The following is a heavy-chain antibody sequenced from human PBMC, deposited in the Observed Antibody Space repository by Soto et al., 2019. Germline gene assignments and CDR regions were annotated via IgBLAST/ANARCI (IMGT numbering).Heavy chain of an antibody. CDR2: IIPIFGTA. Sequence: QVQLVQSGAEVKKPESSVKVSCKASGGTFGSFAINWVRQAPGQGLEWMGRIIPIFGTAKYAQKFLGRLTISADDATSMAYMELSGLRSDDTAFYFCAREGRIAAAGTTWFDPWGQRTLVIVSS. V-gene: IGHV1-69*01. J-gene: IGHJ5*02. CDR3: AREGRIAAAGTTWFDP. CDR1: GGTFGSFA. D-gene: IGHD6-25*01.